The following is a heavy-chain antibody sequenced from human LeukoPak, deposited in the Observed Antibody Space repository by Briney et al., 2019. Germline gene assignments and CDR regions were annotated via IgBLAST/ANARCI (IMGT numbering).Heavy chain of an antibody. V-gene: IGHV3-53*01. CDR1: GFTFSSYS. CDR3: ARALPAAGSPFDAFDI. CDR2: IYSGGST. D-gene: IGHD6-25*01. Sequence: GGSLRLSRAASGFTFSSYSMNWVRQAPGKGLEWVSVIYSGGSTYYADSVKGRFTISRDNSKNALYLQMNSLRAEDTAVYYCARALPAAGSPFDAFDIWGQGTMVTVSS. J-gene: IGHJ3*02.